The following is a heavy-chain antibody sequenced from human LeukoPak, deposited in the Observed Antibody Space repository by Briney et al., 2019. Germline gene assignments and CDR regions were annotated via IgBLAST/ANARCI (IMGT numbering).Heavy chain of an antibody. Sequence: VGPLRLSCAASGFTLSSYGMHWVRQAPAKGLEWVAIISYDGSNKYYAHSVKGRFTISRYNSKNTLYLQMNSLRAEDTAVYYCAKSTTVTQRGYFDYWGQGTLVTVSS. V-gene: IGHV3-30*18. D-gene: IGHD4-17*01. CDR3: AKSTTVTQRGYFDY. CDR1: GFTLSSYG. J-gene: IGHJ4*02. CDR2: ISYDGSNK.